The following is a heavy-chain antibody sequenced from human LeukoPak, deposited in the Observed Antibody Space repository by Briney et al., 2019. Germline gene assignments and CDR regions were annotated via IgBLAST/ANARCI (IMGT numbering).Heavy chain of an antibody. CDR3: AREELRYSSGSSHSYFDY. J-gene: IGHJ4*02. Sequence: GGSLRLSCAASGFTFRNYWMYWVRQTPGKGLVYVSRINNDGSGTTYAESVKGRFTISRDNGNNGVYLQMNGLRAEDTAVYYCAREELRYSSGSSHSYFDYWGQGTLVTVSS. D-gene: IGHD6-19*01. CDR1: GFTFRNYW. CDR2: INNDGSGT. V-gene: IGHV3-74*01.